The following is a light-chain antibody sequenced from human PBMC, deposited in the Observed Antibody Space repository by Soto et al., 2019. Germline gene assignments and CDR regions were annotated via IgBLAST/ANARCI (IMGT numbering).Light chain of an antibody. V-gene: IGLV8-61*01. CDR3: VLYMGSGTWV. CDR2: STN. J-gene: IGLJ3*02. Sequence: QAVVTQEPSFSVSPGGTVTLTCGLSSGSVSTNYHPSWYQQTPGQAPRTLIYSTNTRSSGVPDRFSGSILGNKAALTITGAQADDESDYYCVLYMGSGTWVFGGGTSSPS. CDR1: SGSVSTNYH.